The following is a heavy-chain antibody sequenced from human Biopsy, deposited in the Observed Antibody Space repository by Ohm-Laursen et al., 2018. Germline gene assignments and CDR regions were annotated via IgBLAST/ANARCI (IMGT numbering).Heavy chain of an antibody. D-gene: IGHD5-12*01. V-gene: IGHV4-59*08. CDR1: GDTISTYY. CDR2: IHYTGHI. Sequence: SETLSLTWTVSGDTISTYYWNWIRQTPGKGLEWIGYIHYTGHIRINPPLNSRATISVDTSKDQFSLKLSSLTAADTAIYYCARNRVDVVKVTTIGWNFDLWGRGTLVTVS. CDR3: ARNRVDVVKVTTIGWNFDL. J-gene: IGHJ2*01.